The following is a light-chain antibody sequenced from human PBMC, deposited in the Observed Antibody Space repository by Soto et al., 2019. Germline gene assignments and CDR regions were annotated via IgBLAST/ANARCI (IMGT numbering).Light chain of an antibody. CDR3: QQDYSTSYT. V-gene: IGKV4-1*01. J-gene: IGKJ2*01. Sequence: DIVMTQSPDSLAVSLGERATINCKSSQSVLYSSNNKNYLAWYQQKPGQPPKLLIYWASTRESGVPDRFSGSGSGTDYTLTSSSLQAEDVAVYYCQQDYSTSYTFGQGTKLEIK. CDR1: QSVLYSSNNKNY. CDR2: WAS.